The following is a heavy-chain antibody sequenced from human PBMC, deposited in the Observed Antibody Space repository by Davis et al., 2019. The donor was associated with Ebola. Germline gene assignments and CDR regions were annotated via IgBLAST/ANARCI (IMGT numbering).Heavy chain of an antibody. CDR3: ARDGYNYIALDI. CDR2: ISGTGFTT. Sequence: GESLKISCAASEFTFSSYAMSWVRQAPGKGLEWVSSISGTGFTTHYADSVKGRFTISRDDSRNMLYLQMNSLRADDTAMYYCARDGYNYIALDIWGRGTMVTVSS. J-gene: IGHJ3*02. V-gene: IGHV3-23*01. D-gene: IGHD5-24*01. CDR1: EFTFSSYA.